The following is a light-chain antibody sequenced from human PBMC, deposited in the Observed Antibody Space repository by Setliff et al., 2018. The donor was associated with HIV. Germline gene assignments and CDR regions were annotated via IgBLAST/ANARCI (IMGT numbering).Light chain of an antibody. CDR2: DVS. J-gene: IGLJ1*01. CDR3: NSYTNHGVLFV. V-gene: IGLV2-14*03. CDR1: SDDVGNFNY. Sequence: QSALTQPASVSGSPGQSVTISCTGTSDDVGNFNYVSWYQQHPGKGPKLIVFDVSRRPSGVSHRFSGSKSGNTASLTISGLENEDEADYYCNSYTNHGVLFVFGTGTKVTVL.